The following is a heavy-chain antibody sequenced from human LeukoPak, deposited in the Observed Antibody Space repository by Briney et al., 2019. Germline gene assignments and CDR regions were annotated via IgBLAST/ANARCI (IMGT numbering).Heavy chain of an antibody. CDR3: ARQYCSGGSCYEDY. V-gene: IGHV4-59*08. CDR2: IYYSGST. D-gene: IGHD2-15*01. Sequence: PSETLSLTCAVSGASMNTHYWSWIRQPPGKGLEWIGFIYYSGSTNYNPSLKSRVTISVDTSKNQFSLKLSSVTAADTAVYYCARQYCSGGSCYEDYWGQGTLVTVSS. CDR1: GASMNTHY. J-gene: IGHJ4*02.